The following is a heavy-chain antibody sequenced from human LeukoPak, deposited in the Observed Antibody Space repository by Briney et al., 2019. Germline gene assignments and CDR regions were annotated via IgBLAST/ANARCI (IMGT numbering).Heavy chain of an antibody. D-gene: IGHD3-10*01. CDR3: AKGLDYGSGSYYGY. CDR2: ISYDGSNK. J-gene: IGHJ4*02. V-gene: IGHV3-30-3*01. Sequence: GGSLRLSCAASGFTFSSYAMHWVRQAPGKGLEWVAVISYDGSNKYYADSVKGRFTISRDNSKNTLYLQMNSLRAEDTAVYYCAKGLDYGSGSYYGYWGQGTLVTVSS. CDR1: GFTFSSYA.